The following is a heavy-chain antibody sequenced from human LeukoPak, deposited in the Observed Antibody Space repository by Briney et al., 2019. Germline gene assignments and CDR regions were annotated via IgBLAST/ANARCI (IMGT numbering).Heavy chain of an antibody. D-gene: IGHD3-16*02. V-gene: IGHV3-33*01. CDR3: ARDGGGSYRVLYH. Sequence: GGSLRLSCAASGFTFSSYGMHWVRQAPGKGLEWVAVIWYDGSNKYYADSVKGRFTISRDNSKNTLYLQMNSLRAEDTAVYYCARDGGGSYRVLYHWGQGTLVTVSS. CDR1: GFTFSSYG. CDR2: IWYDGSNK. J-gene: IGHJ5*02.